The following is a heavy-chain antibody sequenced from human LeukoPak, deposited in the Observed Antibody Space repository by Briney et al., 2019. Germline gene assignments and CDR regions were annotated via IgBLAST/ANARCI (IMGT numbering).Heavy chain of an antibody. Sequence: SETLSLTCTVSGASISSGGYYWSWIRQHPGKGLEWIGYISYSGSPYYNPSLKSRVTISVDTSRNQFSRKLSSVTAADTAVYYCARGPHCSSTSCYSEYFHHWGQGTLVTVSS. D-gene: IGHD2-2*01. J-gene: IGHJ1*01. CDR2: ISYSGSP. CDR1: GASISSGGYY. CDR3: ARGPHCSSTSCYSEYFHH. V-gene: IGHV4-31*03.